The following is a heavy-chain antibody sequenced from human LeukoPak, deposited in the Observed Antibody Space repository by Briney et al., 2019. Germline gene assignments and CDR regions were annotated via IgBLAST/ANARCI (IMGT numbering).Heavy chain of an antibody. V-gene: IGHV1-69*02. CDR1: GGTFSSYT. Sequence: GASVKVSCKASGGTFSSYTISWVRQAPGQGLEWMGWIIPILGIANYAQKVQGRVTITADKSTSTAYMELSSLRSEDTAVYYCARGKGYYGSGSYYYYMDVWGKGTTVTVSS. CDR3: ARGKGYYGSGSYYYYMDV. D-gene: IGHD3-10*01. CDR2: IIPILGIA. J-gene: IGHJ6*03.